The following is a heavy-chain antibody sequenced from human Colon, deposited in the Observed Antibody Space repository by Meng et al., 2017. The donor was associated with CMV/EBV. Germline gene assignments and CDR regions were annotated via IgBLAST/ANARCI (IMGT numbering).Heavy chain of an antibody. CDR2: IDPNSGDT. V-gene: IGHV1-2*02. D-gene: IGHD6-25*01. J-gene: IGHJ4*02. CDR3: AREGMSTPSAADS. Sequence: KASGYTFTNYYIHWVRQAPGQGLEWMGWIDPNSGDTNVAQNFQSRVTMTRDTSITTAHMELTSLTSDDTALYYCAREGMSTPSAADSWGQGTLVTVSS. CDR1: GYTFTNYY.